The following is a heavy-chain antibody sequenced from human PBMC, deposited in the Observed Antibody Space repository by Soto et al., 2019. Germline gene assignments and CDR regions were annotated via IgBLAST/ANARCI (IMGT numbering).Heavy chain of an antibody. CDR2: MSYDENSK. CDR3: VRGRTGNDHDDLYS. D-gene: IGHD3-16*01. J-gene: IGHJ4*02. CDR1: GFTFSSYS. V-gene: IGHV3-30-3*01. Sequence: QVQLVESGGGVVQPGRSLRLSCAASGFTFSSYSMHWVRQAPGKGLEWVAAMSYDENSKYFADSVKGRFTISRDNSKNPLALQMNSLGPEGSALYYCVRGRTGNDHDDLYSWGQGTLVNVSP.